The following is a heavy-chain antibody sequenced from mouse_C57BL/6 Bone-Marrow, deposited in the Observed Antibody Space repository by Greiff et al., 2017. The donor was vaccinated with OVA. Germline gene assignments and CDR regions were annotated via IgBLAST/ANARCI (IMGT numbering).Heavy chain of an antibody. CDR2: IHPNSGST. CDR1: GYTFTSYW. D-gene: IGHD4-1*01. V-gene: IGHV1-64*01. Sequence: QVQLQQPGAELVKPGASVKLSCKASGYTFTSYWLHWVKQRPGQGLEWLGMIHPNSGSTTYNEKFKSKATLTVDKYSSTAYMQLSSLTSEGSAVYDCATGTAGLGYWGQGTLVTVSA. CDR3: ATGTAGLGY. J-gene: IGHJ3*01.